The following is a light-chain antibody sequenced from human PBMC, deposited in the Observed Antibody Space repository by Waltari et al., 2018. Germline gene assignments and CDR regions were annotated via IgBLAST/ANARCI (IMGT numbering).Light chain of an antibody. CDR2: DDS. J-gene: IGLJ2*01. V-gene: IGLV3-21*03. CDR1: NIGRKS. CDR3: QVWDSSSDHRVV. Sequence: SYVLTPPPSVSVAPGKTARNKCGGNNIGRKSVNMYQQNPGQVPVLVVYDDSDRPSWIPERFSGSNSGHTATLTISRVEAGDEADYYCQVWDSSSDHRVVFGGGTKLTVL.